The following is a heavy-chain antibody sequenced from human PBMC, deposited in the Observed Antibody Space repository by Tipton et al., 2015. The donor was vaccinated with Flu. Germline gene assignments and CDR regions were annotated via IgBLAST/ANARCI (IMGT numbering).Heavy chain of an antibody. CDR3: VGAPSASASGWWSPFDY. D-gene: IGHD6-19*01. V-gene: IGHV4-39*01. Sequence: GLVKPSETLSLTCTVPGGSISSSNYYWGWVRQPPGKGLEWTGSIYYSGSTYYNPSLKTRVTISVDTSKNQFSLKLTSLTASDTSVYYCVGAPSASASGWWSPFDYWGQGTLVTVSS. CDR1: GGSISSSNYY. J-gene: IGHJ4*02. CDR2: IYYSGST.